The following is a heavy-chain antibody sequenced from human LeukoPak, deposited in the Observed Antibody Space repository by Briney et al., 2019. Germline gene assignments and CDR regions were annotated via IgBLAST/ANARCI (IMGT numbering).Heavy chain of an antibody. CDR2: IYTSGST. J-gene: IGHJ4*02. Sequence: SQTLSLTCTVSGGSISSGSYYWSWIRQPAGKGLEWIGRIYTSGSTNYNPSLKSRVTISVDTSKTQFSLKLSSVTAADTAVYYCVRPESVGTKYRFDYWGQGALVTVSS. D-gene: IGHD1-1*01. CDR1: GGSISSGSYY. CDR3: VRPESVGTKYRFDY. V-gene: IGHV4-61*02.